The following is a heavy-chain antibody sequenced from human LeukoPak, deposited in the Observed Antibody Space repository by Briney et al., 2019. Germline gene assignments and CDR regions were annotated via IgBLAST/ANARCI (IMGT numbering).Heavy chain of an antibody. CDR3: AAAVELRFLEWFLLY. V-gene: IGHV4-4*02. CDR2: IYQSGTT. CDR1: GGSISSGNW. J-gene: IGHJ4*02. Sequence: SGTLSLTCAVSGGSISSGNWWTWVRQPPGKGLEWIGEIYQSGTTNYNPSLKSRVTMSIDKSENQFSLKLSSVTAADTAVYYCAAAVELRFLEWFLLYWGQGTLVTVSS. D-gene: IGHD3-3*01.